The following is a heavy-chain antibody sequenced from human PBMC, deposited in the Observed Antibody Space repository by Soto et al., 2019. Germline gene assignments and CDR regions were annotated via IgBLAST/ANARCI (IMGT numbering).Heavy chain of an antibody. CDR2: INSGGST. J-gene: IGHJ6*02. CDR1: GFDASVNY. V-gene: IGHV3-66*01. Sequence: GVSLRLSCAASGFDASVNYMTWVRQAPGKGLEWVSAINSGGSTFYADSVKGRFTISRDNSKNTLYLQLNSLRVEDTAMYYCVRETYYYGMDVWGQGTAVTVSS. CDR3: VRETYYYGMDV.